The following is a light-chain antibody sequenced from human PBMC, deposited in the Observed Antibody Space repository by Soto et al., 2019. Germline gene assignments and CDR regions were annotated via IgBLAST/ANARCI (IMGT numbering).Light chain of an antibody. CDR3: SSYSTSYFYV. Sequence: QSVLTQPASVSGSPGQSITISCPGSGRDIGAYNYVSWYQQHPRKAPKLIIYGVENRPSGGSNRFSASKSAFTASLTISGLQAEDEADYYCSSYSTSYFYVFGPGTKVTVL. CDR2: GVE. J-gene: IGLJ1*01. V-gene: IGLV2-14*01. CDR1: GRDIGAYNY.